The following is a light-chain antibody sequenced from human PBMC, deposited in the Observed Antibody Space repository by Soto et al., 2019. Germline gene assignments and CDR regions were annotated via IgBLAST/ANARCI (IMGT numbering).Light chain of an antibody. V-gene: IGLV2-23*01. Sequence: QSALTQPASVSGSPGQSITISCTGTSSDVGSYNLVSWYQQHPGKAPKLMIYEGSNRPSGVSNRFSGSKSGNTASLTISGLQDEDEDDYYCCTYAGSLAVFGGGTQLTVL. CDR3: CTYAGSLAV. J-gene: IGLJ7*01. CDR2: EGS. CDR1: SSDVGSYNL.